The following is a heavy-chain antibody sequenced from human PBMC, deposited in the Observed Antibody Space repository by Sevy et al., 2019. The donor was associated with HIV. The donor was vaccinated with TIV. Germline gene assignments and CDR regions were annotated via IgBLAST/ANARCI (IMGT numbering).Heavy chain of an antibody. J-gene: IGHJ4*02. D-gene: IGHD4-17*01. CDR2: IYYSGST. CDR1: GGSISSYY. CDR3: ARVGGDYGGN. Sequence: QSQTLSLTCTVSGGSISSYYWSWIRQPPGKGLEWIGYIYYSGSTNYNPSLKSRVTISVDTSKNQFSLKRSSVTAADTAVYYCARVGGDYGGNWGQGTLVTVSS. V-gene: IGHV4-59*01.